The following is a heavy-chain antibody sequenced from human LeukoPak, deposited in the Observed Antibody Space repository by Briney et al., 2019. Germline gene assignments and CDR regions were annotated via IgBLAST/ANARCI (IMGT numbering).Heavy chain of an antibody. Sequence: GGSLRLSCAASGFTFSSYSMNWVRQAPGKGLEWVSSISSSSSYIYYADSVKGRFTISRDNAKNSLYLQMNSLRAEDTAVYYCAKDLSRDDYGDYFDYWGQGTLVTVSS. V-gene: IGHV3-21*01. J-gene: IGHJ4*02. D-gene: IGHD4-17*01. CDR1: GFTFSSYS. CDR3: AKDLSRDDYGDYFDY. CDR2: ISSSSSYI.